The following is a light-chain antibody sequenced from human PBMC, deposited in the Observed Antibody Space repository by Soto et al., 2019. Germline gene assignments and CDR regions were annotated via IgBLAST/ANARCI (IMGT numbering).Light chain of an antibody. CDR1: QSVSSSY. CDR2: GAS. J-gene: IGKJ2*01. Sequence: EIVLMQSPGTLSLSPGERATLSCRASQSVSSSYLAWYQQKPGQAPRLLIYGASSRATGIPDRFSGSGSGTDFTLTISRLETEDFAVYYCQQYGSSPYTFGQGTKLGIK. V-gene: IGKV3-20*01. CDR3: QQYGSSPYT.